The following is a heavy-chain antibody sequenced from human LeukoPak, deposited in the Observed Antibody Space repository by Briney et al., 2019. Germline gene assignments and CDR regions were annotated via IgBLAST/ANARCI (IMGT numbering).Heavy chain of an antibody. CDR2: IKQDGSEK. Sequence: PGGSLRLSCAASGFTFSSYWMSWVRQAPGKGLEWVANIKQDGSEKYYVDSVKGRFTISRDNAKNSLYLQMNSLRAEDTAVYYCARASGYYYDSSGYHRWGQGTMVIVSS. V-gene: IGHV3-7*03. CDR1: GFTFSSYW. CDR3: ARASGYYYDSSGYHR. J-gene: IGHJ3*01. D-gene: IGHD3-22*01.